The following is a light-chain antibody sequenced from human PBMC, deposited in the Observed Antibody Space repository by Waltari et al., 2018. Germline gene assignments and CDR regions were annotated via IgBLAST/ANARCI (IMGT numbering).Light chain of an antibody. CDR1: QNVISSY. J-gene: IGKJ5*01. CDR3: QQFGSTPAIT. CDR2: GAS. Sequence: EIVLTQSPGTLSLSPGERATLSCRASQNVISSYLTWYQQKRGQAPRLLSYGASTRATGMPDRFSGSGSGTEFTLTISRLEPEDFALYYCQQFGSTPAITFGQGTRLEIK. V-gene: IGKV3-20*01.